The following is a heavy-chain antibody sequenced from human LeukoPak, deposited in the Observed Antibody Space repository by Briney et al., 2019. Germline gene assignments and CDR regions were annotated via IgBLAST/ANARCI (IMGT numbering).Heavy chain of an antibody. Sequence: GGSLRLSCAASGFTFSSYWMHWVRQAPGKGLVWVSRINSDGSSTSHADSVKGRFTISRDNAKNTLYLQMNSLRAEDTAVYYCARDPTVLWFGELLPLDYWGQGTLVTVSS. CDR1: GFTFSSYW. CDR3: ARDPTVLWFGELLPLDY. J-gene: IGHJ4*02. CDR2: INSDGSST. V-gene: IGHV3-74*01. D-gene: IGHD3-10*01.